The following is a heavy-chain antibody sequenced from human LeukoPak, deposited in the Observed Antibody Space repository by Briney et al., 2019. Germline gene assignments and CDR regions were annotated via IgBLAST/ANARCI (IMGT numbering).Heavy chain of an antibody. D-gene: IGHD1-1*01. V-gene: IGHV3-23*01. CDR2: ITASGGST. Sequence: PGGSLRLSCASSGFTFNNYAMTWVRQAPGKGLEWVSSITASGGSTYCADSVKGRFTISRDNSKNTLYLQMSSLRAEDTVVYYCARDYPTSGIVTIFDCWGQGTLVTVSS. CDR3: ARDYPTSGIVTIFDC. CDR1: GFTFNNYA. J-gene: IGHJ4*02.